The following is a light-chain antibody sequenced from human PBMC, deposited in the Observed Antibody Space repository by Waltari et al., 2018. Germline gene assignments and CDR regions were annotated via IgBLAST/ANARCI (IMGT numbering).Light chain of an antibody. V-gene: IGLV2-14*03. Sequence: QSALTQPASVSGSPGQSITISCTGTSSDVGGYNYVSWYQQHRGKAPRLIIYDFSKRPSGVSNGFSGSESGNAASLTISGLQAEDEADYYCSSYTSSSPCVFGTGTKVTVL. J-gene: IGLJ1*01. CDR2: DFS. CDR3: SSYTSSSPCV. CDR1: SSDVGGYNY.